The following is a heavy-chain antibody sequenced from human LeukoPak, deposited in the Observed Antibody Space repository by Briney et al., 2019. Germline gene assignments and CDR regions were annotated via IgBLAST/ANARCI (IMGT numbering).Heavy chain of an antibody. CDR2: IRYDGSNK. CDR1: GFTFSSYG. Sequence: PGGSLRLSCAASGFTFSSYGMHWVRQAPGKGLEWVAFIRYDGSNKYYADSVKGRFTISRDNSKNTLYLQMNSLRAEDTAVYYCAKNYGDRGLLDYWGQGPLVTVSS. D-gene: IGHD4-17*01. CDR3: AKNYGDRGLLDY. V-gene: IGHV3-30*02. J-gene: IGHJ4*02.